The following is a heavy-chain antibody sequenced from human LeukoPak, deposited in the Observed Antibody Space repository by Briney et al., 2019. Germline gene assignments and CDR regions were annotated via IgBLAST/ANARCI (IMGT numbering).Heavy chain of an antibody. D-gene: IGHD1-26*01. J-gene: IGHJ4*02. CDR3: AKDRADSGSYSYFDY. V-gene: IGHV3-43D*03. CDR1: GFTFDDYA. CDR2: ISWDGGSS. Sequence: GGSLRLSSAASGFTFDDYAMHWIRQAPGKGLEWVSLISWDGGSSYYADSVKGRFTISRDNSKNSLYLQMNSLRAEDTALYYCAKDRADSGSYSYFDYWGQATLVTVSS.